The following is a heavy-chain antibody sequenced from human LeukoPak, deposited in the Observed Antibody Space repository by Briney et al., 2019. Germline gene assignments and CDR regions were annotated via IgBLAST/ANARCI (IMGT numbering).Heavy chain of an antibody. CDR3: ARQGPGYCSSTRCYGVAY. Sequence: ASVKVSCKASGYTFTSYDINWVRQATGQGLEWMGWINTNTGNPTYAQGFTGRFVFSLDTSVSTAYLQISSLKAEDTAVYYCARQGPGYCSSTRCYGVAYWGQGTLVTVSS. J-gene: IGHJ4*02. CDR2: INTNTGNP. CDR1: GYTFTSYD. D-gene: IGHD2-2*01. V-gene: IGHV7-4-1*02.